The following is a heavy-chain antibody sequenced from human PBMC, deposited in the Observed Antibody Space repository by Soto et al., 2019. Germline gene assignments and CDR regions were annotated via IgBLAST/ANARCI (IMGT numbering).Heavy chain of an antibody. CDR3: ARVTPGNNLYDFYGLDV. D-gene: IGHD1-1*01. Sequence: PGGSLRLSCVASGFTFGTYAIHWVRLAPGKGLQWVALISYEGSNTYYADSVKGRFTVSRDNSKNTLYLQMNSLRPEDTGVYYCARVTPGNNLYDFYGLDVWGQGTSVTVS. V-gene: IGHV3-30-3*01. CDR1: GFTFGTYA. J-gene: IGHJ6*02. CDR2: ISYEGSNT.